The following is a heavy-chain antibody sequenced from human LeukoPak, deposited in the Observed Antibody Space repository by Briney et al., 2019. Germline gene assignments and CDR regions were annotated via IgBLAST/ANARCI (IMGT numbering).Heavy chain of an antibody. CDR1: GFTFSDYY. J-gene: IGHJ4*02. D-gene: IGHD6-6*01. Sequence: PGGSLRLSCAASGFTFSDYYMSWIRQAPGKGLEWVSYISSSGSTIYYADSVKGRFTISRDNAKNSLYLQMNSLRAEDTAVYYCTTVGSSSEPPHYWGQGTLVTVSS. CDR3: TTVGSSSEPPHY. V-gene: IGHV3-11*01. CDR2: ISSSGSTI.